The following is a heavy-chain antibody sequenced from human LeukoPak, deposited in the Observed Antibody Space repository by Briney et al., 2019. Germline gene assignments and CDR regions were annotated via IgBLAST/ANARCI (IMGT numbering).Heavy chain of an antibody. D-gene: IGHD6-19*01. CDR2: IKQDGREK. CDR3: ARDLTHHSDAVGAFDM. J-gene: IGHJ3*02. V-gene: IGHV3-7*01. Sequence: GGSPRLSCGASGFSFSRYWMSWVRQAPGKGLEWVANIKQDGREKYYVDSVKGRLTISRDNAKSSLYLQMSSLRAEDTAVYFCARDLTHHSDAVGAFDMWGQGTMVTVSS. CDR1: GFSFSRYW.